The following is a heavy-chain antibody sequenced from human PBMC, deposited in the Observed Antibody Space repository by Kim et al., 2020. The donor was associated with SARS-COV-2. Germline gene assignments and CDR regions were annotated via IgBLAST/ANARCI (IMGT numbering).Heavy chain of an antibody. V-gene: IGHV3-48*03. CDR2: ISDSGTTQ. J-gene: IGHJ4*02. CDR3: VVGTWV. Sequence: GGSLRLSCAAPEITFSNYAMNWFRQAPGKGLEWVSFISDSGTTQSYACSVKVRFTITRDNAKNSLYLQMKNLRAEDTAVYYCVVGTWVRGQGTLVTVSS. CDR1: EITFSNYA. D-gene: IGHD1-1*01.